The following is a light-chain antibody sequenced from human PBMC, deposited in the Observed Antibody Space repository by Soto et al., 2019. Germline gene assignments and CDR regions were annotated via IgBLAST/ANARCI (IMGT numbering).Light chain of an antibody. J-gene: IGLJ2*01. CDR2: DVS. V-gene: IGLV2-11*01. CDR1: SSDVGGYNY. CDR3: CSYAGSYTFEV. Sequence: QSALTQPRSVSGSPGQSVTISCTGTSSDVGGYNYVSWYQQNPGKAPKLMIYDVSKRPSGVPDRFSGSKSGNTASLTISGLQAEDEADYYCCSYAGSYTFEVFGGGTKLTVL.